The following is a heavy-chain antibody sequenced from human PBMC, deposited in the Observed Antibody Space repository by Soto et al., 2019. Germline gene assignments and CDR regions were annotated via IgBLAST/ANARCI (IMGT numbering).Heavy chain of an antibody. V-gene: IGHV1-69*08. Sequence: QVQLVQSGAEVKKPGSSVKVSCKASGGTFSSYTISWVRQAPGQGLEWMGRIIPILGIANYAQKFQGRVTITADKSTSTAYMELSSLRSEDTAVYYCARDPGDFRGVWDWYFDLWGRGTLVTVSS. CDR1: GGTFSSYT. CDR2: IIPILGIA. D-gene: IGHD3-3*01. CDR3: ARDPGDFRGVWDWYFDL. J-gene: IGHJ2*01.